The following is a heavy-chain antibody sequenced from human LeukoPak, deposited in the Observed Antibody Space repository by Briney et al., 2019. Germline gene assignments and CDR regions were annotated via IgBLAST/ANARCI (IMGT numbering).Heavy chain of an antibody. Sequence: GASVKVSCKASGGTFSSYAISWVRQAPGQGLEWMGGIIPIFGTANYAQEFQGRVTITADESTSTAYMELSSLRSEDTAVYYCARRWSYMIIRSHRQGDAFDIWGQGTMVTVSS. CDR3: ARRWSYMIIRSHRQGDAFDI. CDR2: IIPIFGTA. J-gene: IGHJ3*02. V-gene: IGHV1-69*13. CDR1: GGTFSSYA. D-gene: IGHD1-26*01.